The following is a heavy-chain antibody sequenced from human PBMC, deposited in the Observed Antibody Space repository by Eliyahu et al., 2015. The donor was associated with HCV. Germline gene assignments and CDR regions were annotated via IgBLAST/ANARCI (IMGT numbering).Heavy chain of an antibody. V-gene: IGHV4-34*01. Sequence: QVQLQQWGAGLLKPSETLSLSCAVYGGSFSGDYWTWIRQPPGKGLEWIGEIHHSGSTNYSPSLKSRVTISMDTSKNQFSLKLSSVAAADTGVYYCARIYCSPTGCQYEAMDVWGQGTTVTVSS. CDR2: IHHSGST. J-gene: IGHJ6*02. CDR3: ARIYCSPTGCQYEAMDV. CDR1: GGSFSGDY. D-gene: IGHD2-2*01.